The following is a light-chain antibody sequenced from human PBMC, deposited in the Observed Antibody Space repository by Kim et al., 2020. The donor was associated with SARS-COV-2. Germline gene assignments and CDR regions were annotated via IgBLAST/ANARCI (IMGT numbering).Light chain of an antibody. J-gene: IGKJ1*01. Sequence: ASVGDRVTITWRARQDISNYLAWFQLKPGKAPKLLIYAASALQPGVPSRFSGSGSGTDFTLTVTSLQPEDVATYYCQKCDSAPWTFGQGTKVDIK. CDR1: QDISNY. CDR3: QKCDSAPWT. CDR2: AAS. V-gene: IGKV1-27*01.